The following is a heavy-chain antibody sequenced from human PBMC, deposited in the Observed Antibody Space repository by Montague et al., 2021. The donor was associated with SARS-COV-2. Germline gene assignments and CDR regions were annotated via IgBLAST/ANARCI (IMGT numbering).Heavy chain of an antibody. D-gene: IGHD6-13*01. J-gene: IGHJ3*02. CDR2: LSYDGSNK. Sequence: SLRLSCAASGFTFSDYAMHWVRQAPGKGLEWVAILSYDGSNKYYTDSVKGRFTISRDNSKNTLYPQMNSLRAEDTAVYYCARDRQLVGDDAFDIWGQGTMVTVSS. V-gene: IGHV3-30-3*01. CDR3: ARDRQLVGDDAFDI. CDR1: GFTFSDYA.